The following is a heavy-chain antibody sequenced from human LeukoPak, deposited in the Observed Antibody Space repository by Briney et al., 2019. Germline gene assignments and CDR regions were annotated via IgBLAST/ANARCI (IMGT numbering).Heavy chain of an antibody. V-gene: IGHV4-4*07. CDR3: VREYQVNYYYYYYKDV. CDR1: RGSISNYY. D-gene: IGHD2-2*01. CDR2: IYTSGTA. Sequence: PSDTLSRTCTASRGSISNYYWSWIRQPAGEGMEWIGRIYTSGTAYYNPSLKSRVTMTVDTSKNQFSLRLRSVTAADTAVYYCVREYQVNYYYYYYKDVWGKGTTVTVSS. J-gene: IGHJ6*03.